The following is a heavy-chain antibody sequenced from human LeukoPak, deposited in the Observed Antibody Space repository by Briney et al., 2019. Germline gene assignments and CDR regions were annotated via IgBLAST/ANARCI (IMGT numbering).Heavy chain of an antibody. Sequence: GESLKISCKGSGYSFTSYWIGWVRQMPGKGLEWMGIIYPGGSDTRYSPSFQGQVTISADKSISTAYLQWSSLKASDTAMYYCARLSIWGYDSSGYYPDSDYWGQGTLVTVSS. CDR2: IYPGGSDT. V-gene: IGHV5-51*01. CDR1: GYSFTSYW. D-gene: IGHD3-22*01. CDR3: ARLSIWGYDSSGYYPDSDY. J-gene: IGHJ4*02.